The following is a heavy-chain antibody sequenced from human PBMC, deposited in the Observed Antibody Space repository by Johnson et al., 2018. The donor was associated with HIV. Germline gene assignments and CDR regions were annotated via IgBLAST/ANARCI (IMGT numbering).Heavy chain of an antibody. J-gene: IGHJ3*02. Sequence: VLLVESGGGVVQPGGSLRLSCAGSGFNVSDNYMSWVRQAPGKGLEWVSVIYSGGSTYYADSVKGRFTISRDNSKNTLYLQMNSLRAEDTAVYYCARGVDGAFDIWGQGTMVTVSS. D-gene: IGHD3-10*01. CDR2: IYSGGST. V-gene: IGHV3-66*02. CDR1: GFNVSDNY. CDR3: ARGVDGAFDI.